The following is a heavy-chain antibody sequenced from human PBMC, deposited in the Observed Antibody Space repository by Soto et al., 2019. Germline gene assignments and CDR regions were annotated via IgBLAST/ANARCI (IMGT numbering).Heavy chain of an antibody. D-gene: IGHD3-16*01. CDR1: GFTFSHSA. CDR2: IFGSGAPT. CDR3: TREASSWGFAFDL. J-gene: IGHJ3*01. Sequence: EVQVLESGGGWVQPGGSLRLSCAPSGFTFSHSAMSWVRQSPGKGLQWVSTIFGSGAPTHYADSVKGRFGISRDNSNNMLFLEMNSLKDEDTAVYYCTREASSWGFAFDLWGQGTRVAVSS. V-gene: IGHV3-23*01.